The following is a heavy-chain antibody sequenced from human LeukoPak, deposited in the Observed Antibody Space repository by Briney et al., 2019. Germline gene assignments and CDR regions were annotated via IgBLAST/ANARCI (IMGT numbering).Heavy chain of an antibody. CDR1: GGSISSYY. CDR2: IYYSGST. D-gene: IGHD1-26*01. J-gene: IGHJ6*02. CDR3: ARVTRSGSYYYYYGMDV. Sequence: LETLSLTCTVSGGSISSYYWSWIRQPPGKGLEWIGYIYYSGSTNYNPSLKSRVTISVDTSKNQFSLKLSSVTAADTAVYYCARVTRSGSYYYYYGMDVWGQGTTVTVSS. V-gene: IGHV4-59*01.